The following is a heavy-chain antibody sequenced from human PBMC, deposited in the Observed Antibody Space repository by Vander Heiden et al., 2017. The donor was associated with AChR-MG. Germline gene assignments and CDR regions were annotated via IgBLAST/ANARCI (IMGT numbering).Heavy chain of an antibody. J-gene: IGHJ3*02. CDR2: INAGNGNT. CDR1: GYTFTSHA. CDR3: ARDQVYGDYVVLGAFDI. V-gene: IGHV1-3*01. Sequence: QVQLWQSGAEGKKPGALGEGSWKASGYTFTSHAMHWVRQAPGQRLEWMGWINAGNGNTKYSQKFQGRVTITRDTSASTAYMELSSLRSEDTAVYYCARDQVYGDYVVLGAFDIWGQGTMVTVSS. D-gene: IGHD4-17*01.